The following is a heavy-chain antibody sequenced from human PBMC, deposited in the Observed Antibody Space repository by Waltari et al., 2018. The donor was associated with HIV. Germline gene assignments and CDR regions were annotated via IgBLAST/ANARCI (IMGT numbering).Heavy chain of an antibody. V-gene: IGHV4-61*01. Sequence: QVQLQESGPGLVKASETLSLTCLVSSASVNSASNYWTWIRQSPGKRLEWIGYISYSGTTNYNPSLKSRLTISLDTPRNEFSLNMKSVTAADTAIYYCARVRISGSYKIGSWGQGTLVAVSS. CDR1: SASVNSASNY. D-gene: IGHD1-26*01. CDR3: ARVRISGSYKIGS. J-gene: IGHJ4*02. CDR2: ISYSGTT.